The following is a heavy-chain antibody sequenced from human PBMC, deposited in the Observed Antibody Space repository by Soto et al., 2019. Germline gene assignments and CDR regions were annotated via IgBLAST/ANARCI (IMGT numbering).Heavy chain of an antibody. CDR3: ARVLFYEYVWGFDP. CDR1: GFTVSSTY. D-gene: IGHD3-16*01. J-gene: IGHJ5*02. CDR2: IYSSGST. V-gene: IGHV3-53*01. Sequence: PGESLKISCAASGFTVSSTYMSWVRQAPGKGLEWVSIIYSSGSTYYADSVKGRFTISRDNSKNTLYLQMNSLIAEDTAVYYCARVLFYEYVWGFDPWGQGTLVTVSS.